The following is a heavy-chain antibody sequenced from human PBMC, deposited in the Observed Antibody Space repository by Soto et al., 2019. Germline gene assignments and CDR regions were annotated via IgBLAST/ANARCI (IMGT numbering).Heavy chain of an antibody. CDR3: AREFDSGDLGLDL. CDR2: VSPLSGGT. V-gene: IGHV1-2*02. D-gene: IGHD2-21*01. J-gene: IGHJ6*02. Sequence: QVQLVQSGPEVKTPGASVRVSCKSSGYTFGAYYIHWVRQAPGQGLEWMGWVSPLSGGTNIAQRFQGKLKLPTGASINTVFMELSSLRSGDTALYFCAREFDSGDLGLDLWGQGTTVSVS. CDR1: GYTFGAYY.